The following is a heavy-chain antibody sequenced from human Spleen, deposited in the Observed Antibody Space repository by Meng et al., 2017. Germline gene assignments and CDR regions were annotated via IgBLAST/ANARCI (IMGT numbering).Heavy chain of an antibody. J-gene: IGHJ4*02. V-gene: IGHV4-34*01. D-gene: IGHD4-11*01. CDR1: GGSLSDCY. Sequence: QRWCPGMVKNYPTRSLTSVVSGGSLSDCYWNCIRRPPGKGLEWIEEINHRGSTNYNPSLESRATISVDTSQNNLSLKLSSVTAADSAVYYCARGPTTMAHDFDYWGQGTLVTVSS. CDR2: INHRGST. CDR3: ARGPTTMAHDFDY.